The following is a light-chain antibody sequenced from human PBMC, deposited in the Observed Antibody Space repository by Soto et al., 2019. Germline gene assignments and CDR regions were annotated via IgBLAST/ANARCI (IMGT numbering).Light chain of an antibody. CDR2: GAS. Sequence: EAELTQSPGTLSLSPGERATLSCRASQSVRNNYIGWYQQKPSQAPRLLIYGASIRATGIPDRFSGSGSGTDFTLTISRLEPEDFAVYYCQQYGNSRTFGQGTKVEIK. V-gene: IGKV3-20*01. J-gene: IGKJ1*01. CDR1: QSVRNNY. CDR3: QQYGNSRT.